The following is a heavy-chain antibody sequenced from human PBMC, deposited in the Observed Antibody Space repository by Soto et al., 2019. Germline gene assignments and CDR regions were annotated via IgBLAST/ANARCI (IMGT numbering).Heavy chain of an antibody. Sequence: EVQLLESGGGSVQPGGSLRLSCTASGFNFGNYAMGWARQAPGKGLEWLSSLAVPYTGAQTYYADSVAGRLIVSRDDSKNTFYLELNSLRADDTAVYYCAKDWGRIAVAGWTDWGPGTLVTVSS. CDR3: AKDWGRIAVAGWTD. J-gene: IGHJ4*02. CDR1: GFNFGNYA. D-gene: IGHD6-19*01. V-gene: IGHV3-23*01. CDR2: VPYTGAQT.